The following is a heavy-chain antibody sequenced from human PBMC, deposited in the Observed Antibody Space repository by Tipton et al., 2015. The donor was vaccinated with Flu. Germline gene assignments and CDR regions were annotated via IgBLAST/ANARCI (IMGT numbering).Heavy chain of an antibody. CDR2: IYHSGST. Sequence: TLSLTCTVSGYSISSGYYWGWIRQPPGKGLEWIGSIYHSGSTYYNPSLKSRVTISVDTSKNQFSLKLSSVTAADTAVYYCANTYYDILTDAFDIWGQGTMSPSLQ. J-gene: IGHJ3*02. CDR1: GYSISSGYY. V-gene: IGHV4-38-2*02. D-gene: IGHD3-9*01. CDR3: ANTYYDILTDAFDI.